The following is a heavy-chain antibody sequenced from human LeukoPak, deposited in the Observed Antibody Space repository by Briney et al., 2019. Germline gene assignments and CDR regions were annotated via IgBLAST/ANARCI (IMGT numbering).Heavy chain of an antibody. D-gene: IGHD3-22*01. Sequence: PGGSLRLSCAASGFTFSSYSMNWVRQAPGKGLEWVSSISSSSSYIYYADSVKGRFTISRDNSKNTLYLQMNSLRAEDTAVYYCAREFTTMIVVVITTFDYWGQGTLVTVSS. J-gene: IGHJ4*02. CDR2: ISSSSSYI. CDR1: GFTFSSYS. V-gene: IGHV3-21*01. CDR3: AREFTTMIVVVITTFDY.